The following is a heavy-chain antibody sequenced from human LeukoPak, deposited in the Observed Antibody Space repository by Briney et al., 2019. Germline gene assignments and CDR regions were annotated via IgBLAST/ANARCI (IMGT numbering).Heavy chain of an antibody. J-gene: IGHJ4*02. V-gene: IGHV3-23*01. CDR3: AKDQEQLVPLDY. Sequence: GGSLRLSCAASGFTFSSYAMSWVRQAPGKGLEWVSGISGSSGSTYYVDSVKGRFTISRDNSKNTLYLQMNSLRAEDTAVYYCAKDQEQLVPLDYWGQGTLATVSS. CDR1: GFTFSSYA. D-gene: IGHD6-6*01. CDR2: ISGSSGST.